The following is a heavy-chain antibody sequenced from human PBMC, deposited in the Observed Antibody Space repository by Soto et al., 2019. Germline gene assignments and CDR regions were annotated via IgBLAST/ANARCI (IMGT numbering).Heavy chain of an antibody. CDR1: GVSIIDTRYY. J-gene: IGHJ4*01. CDR3: ARQGSY. V-gene: IGHV4-39*01. CDR2: IYFNGNT. Sequence: QLQLQESGPGLVKPSETLSLTCNVSGVSIIDTRYYWGWIRQPPGKGLEWIGTIYFNGNTFYNPSIKSRLTRSVDTSKNQISLRLTSVTAADTAVYYCARQGSYWGHGTLVAVSS.